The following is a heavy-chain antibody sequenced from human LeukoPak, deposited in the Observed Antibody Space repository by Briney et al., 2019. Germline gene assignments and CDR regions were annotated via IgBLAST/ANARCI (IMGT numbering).Heavy chain of an antibody. Sequence: SETLSLTCTVSGCSISSSSYYWGWIRQPPGKGLEWIGSMYYSGSTYYNPALKSPVTTSVDTSNNQFALKLSSETAADTAVYYCVTGRYYFDYWGQGTLVTVSS. D-gene: IGHD3-10*01. V-gene: IGHV4-39*01. CDR2: MYYSGST. CDR3: VTGRYYFDY. J-gene: IGHJ4*02. CDR1: GCSISSSSYY.